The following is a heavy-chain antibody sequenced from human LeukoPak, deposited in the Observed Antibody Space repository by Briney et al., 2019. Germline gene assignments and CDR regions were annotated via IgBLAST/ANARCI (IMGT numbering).Heavy chain of an antibody. V-gene: IGHV3-30*02. CDR1: GFTFSSYG. CDR2: IRYDGSNK. D-gene: IGHD3-16*02. J-gene: IGHJ4*02. CDR3: AKEVDDYVWGSYRPFDY. Sequence: PGGSLRLSCAASGFTFSSYGMHWVRQAPGKGLEWVAFIRYDGSNKYYADSVKGRFTISRDNSKNTLYLQMNSLRAEDTAVYYCAKEVDDYVWGSYRPFDYWGREPWSPSPQ.